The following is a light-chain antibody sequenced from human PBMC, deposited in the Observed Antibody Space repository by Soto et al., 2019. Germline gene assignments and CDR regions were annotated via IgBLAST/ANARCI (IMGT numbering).Light chain of an antibody. CDR2: DAS. CDR1: QSINNY. CDR3: QQRYNWVT. J-gene: IGKJ4*01. Sequence: EIVLTQSPATLSLSPGERATLSCRASQSINNYLAWYQQKPGQGPRFLIYDASNRATGIPARFSGSGSGTEFTLTISSLEPEDFAVYYCQQRYNWVTFGGGTRVEIK. V-gene: IGKV3-11*01.